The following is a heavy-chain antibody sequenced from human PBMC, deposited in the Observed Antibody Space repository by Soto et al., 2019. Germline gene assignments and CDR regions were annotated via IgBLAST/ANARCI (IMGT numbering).Heavy chain of an antibody. D-gene: IGHD3-16*01. CDR3: VHKGAGDRILDY. V-gene: IGHV2-5*02. J-gene: IGHJ4*02. CDR2: IYWDDYK. Sequence: QITLKESGPALVKPTQTLTLICTFSGFSLSTSGVGVGWIRQPPGEALEWLALIYWDDYKHFSPSLESRLTITKDTSKNQVVLTMTNMDPVDTATYYCVHKGAGDRILDYWGQGTLVTVSS. CDR1: GFSLSTSGVG.